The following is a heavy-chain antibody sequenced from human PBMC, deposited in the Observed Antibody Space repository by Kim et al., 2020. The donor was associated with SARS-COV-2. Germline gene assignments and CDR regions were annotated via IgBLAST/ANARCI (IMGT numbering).Heavy chain of an antibody. CDR2: ISGSGDST. D-gene: IGHD4-17*01. Sequence: GGSLRLSCAASGFIFSSYAMNWVRQAPGKGLEWVSAISGSGDSTYYADSVKGRFTISRDNSKNTLYLQMNSLRAEDTAVYFCAKGRSMVTTCAYNYWGQGTLVTVSS. J-gene: IGHJ4*02. CDR1: GFIFSSYA. V-gene: IGHV3-23*01. CDR3: AKGRSMVTTCAYNY.